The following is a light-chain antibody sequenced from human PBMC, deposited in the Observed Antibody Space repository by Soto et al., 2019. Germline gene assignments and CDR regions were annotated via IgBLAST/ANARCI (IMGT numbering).Light chain of an antibody. CDR3: QSYDSSLSGSHVV. V-gene: IGLV1-40*01. Sequence: QSVLTQPPSVSGAPGQRVTISCTGSSSNIGAGYHVHWYQQLPGTAPKLLIYGNSNRPSGVPDRFSGSKSGTSASLAITGLQAEDEADYYCQSYDSSLSGSHVVFGGGTKVTVL. CDR2: GNS. CDR1: SSNIGAGYH. J-gene: IGLJ2*01.